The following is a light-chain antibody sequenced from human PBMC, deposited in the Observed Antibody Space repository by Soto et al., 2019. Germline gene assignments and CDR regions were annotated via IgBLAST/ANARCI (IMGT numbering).Light chain of an antibody. J-gene: IGKJ4*01. CDR3: QQYSQWPLT. V-gene: IGKV3-11*01. CDR1: QLVSSY. CDR2: DAS. Sequence: VLTQSPATLSLSPGERATLSCRASQLVSSYLAWYQHKPGQAPRLLIYDASDRAPGVPARFSGSGSGTDFTLTISSLEPEDFAVYYCQQYSQWPLTFGGGTKVDIK.